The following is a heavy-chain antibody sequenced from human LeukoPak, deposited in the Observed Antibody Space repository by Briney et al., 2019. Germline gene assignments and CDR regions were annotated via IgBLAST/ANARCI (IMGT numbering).Heavy chain of an antibody. CDR3: AKDHLDGYNDFDY. D-gene: IGHD5-24*01. CDR2: IRYDGSNK. V-gene: IGHV3-30*02. Sequence: PGGSLRLSCAASGFTFSSYGMHWVRQAPGKGLEWVAFIRYDGSNKHYADSVKGRFTISRDNSKNTLYLQMNSLRPEDTALYYCAKDHLDGYNDFDYWGQGTLVTVSS. J-gene: IGHJ4*02. CDR1: GFTFSSYG.